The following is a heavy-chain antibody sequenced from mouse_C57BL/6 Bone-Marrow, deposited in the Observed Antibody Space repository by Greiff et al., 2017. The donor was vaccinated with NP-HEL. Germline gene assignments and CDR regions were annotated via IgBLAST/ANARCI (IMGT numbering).Heavy chain of an antibody. Sequence: EVKLMESGGDLVKPGGSLKLSCAASGFTFSSYGMSWVRQTPDKRLEWVATISSGGSYTYYPDSVKGRFTISRDNAKNTLYLQMSSLKSEDTAMYYCARPFSGSVDVWGTGTTVTVSS. CDR1: GFTFSSYG. J-gene: IGHJ1*03. CDR2: ISSGGSYT. D-gene: IGHD3-1*01. V-gene: IGHV5-6*01. CDR3: ARPFSGSVDV.